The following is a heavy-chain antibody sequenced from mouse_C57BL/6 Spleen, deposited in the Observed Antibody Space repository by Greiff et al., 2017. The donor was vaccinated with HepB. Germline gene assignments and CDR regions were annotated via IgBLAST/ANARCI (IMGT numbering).Heavy chain of an antibody. J-gene: IGHJ1*03. D-gene: IGHD1-1*01. Sequence: QVQLQQPGAELVRPGSSVKLSCKASGYTFTSYWMHWVKQRPIQGLEWIGNIDPSDSETHYNQKFKDKATLTVDKSSSTAYMQLSSLTSEDSAVYYCARRGYGSSYDWYFDVWGTGTTVTVSS. CDR3: ARRGYGSSYDWYFDV. CDR2: IDPSDSET. CDR1: GYTFTSYW. V-gene: IGHV1-52*01.